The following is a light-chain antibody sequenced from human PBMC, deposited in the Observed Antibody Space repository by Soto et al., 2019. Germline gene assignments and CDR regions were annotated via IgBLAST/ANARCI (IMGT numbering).Light chain of an antibody. J-gene: IGKJ1*01. V-gene: IGKV1-5*03. CDR2: KAS. CDR1: QSISSW. CDR3: QHYKSYSEA. Sequence: DIKMTQSPSTLSAFVGDGVTIPCRSSQSISSWLAWYQQKPGKAPKLLIYKASTLESGVPSRFSGSGSGTEFTLTISSLQPDDFATYYCQHYKSYSEAFGQGTKVDIK.